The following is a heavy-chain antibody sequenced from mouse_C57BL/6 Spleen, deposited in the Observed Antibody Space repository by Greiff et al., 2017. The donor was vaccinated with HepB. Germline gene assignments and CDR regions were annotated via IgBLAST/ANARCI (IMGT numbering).Heavy chain of an antibody. CDR2: IYPGSGST. D-gene: IGHD2-3*01. V-gene: IGHV1-55*01. Sequence: QVQLKQPGAELVKPGASVKMSCKASGYTFTSYWITWVKQRPGQGLEWIGDIYPGSGSTNYNEKFKRKATLTVDTSSSTAYMQLSSLTSEDSAVYYCARSDGYYENLFAYWGQGTLVTVSA. CDR3: ARSDGYYENLFAY. CDR1: GYTFTSYW. J-gene: IGHJ3*01.